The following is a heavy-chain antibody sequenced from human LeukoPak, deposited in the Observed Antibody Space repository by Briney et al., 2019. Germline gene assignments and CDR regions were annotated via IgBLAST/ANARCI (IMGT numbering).Heavy chain of an antibody. CDR3: ARRGYYDSSGYLEGGFDY. CDR2: IKQDGSEK. Sequence: GGSLRLSCGASGFTFSNAWMTWVRQAPGKGLEWVANIKQDGSEKYYVDSVKGRFTISRDNAKNSLYLQMNSLRAEDTAVYYCARRGYYDSSGYLEGGFDYWGQGTLVTVSS. D-gene: IGHD3-22*01. CDR1: GFTFSNAW. J-gene: IGHJ4*02. V-gene: IGHV3-7*01.